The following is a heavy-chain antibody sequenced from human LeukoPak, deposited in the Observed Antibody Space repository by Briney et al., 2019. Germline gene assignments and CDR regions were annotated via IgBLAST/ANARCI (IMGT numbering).Heavy chain of an antibody. J-gene: IGHJ4*02. CDR2: ISSSSSTI. V-gene: IGHV3-48*04. Sequence: GGSLRLSCAASGFTFSSCSMNWVRQAPGKGLEWVSYISSSSSTIYYADSVKGRFTISRDNAKNSLYLQMNSLRAEDTAVYYCARGGHYYDSSGYYGPPGYWGQGTLVTVSS. CDR3: ARGGHYYDSSGYYGPPGY. D-gene: IGHD3-22*01. CDR1: GFTFSSCS.